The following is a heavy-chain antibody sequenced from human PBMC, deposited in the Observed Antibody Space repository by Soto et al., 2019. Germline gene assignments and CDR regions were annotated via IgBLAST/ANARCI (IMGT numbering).Heavy chain of an antibody. J-gene: IGHJ6*02. D-gene: IGHD3-3*01. CDR1: GYTFTGYY. Sequence: VQLVQSGAAVKKPGASVRVSCTASGYTFTGYYMHWVRQAPGQGLEWMGWINPDSGATYYAQKFQGSVTMTRDTSISTAYMELSRLRSDDTAVYYCARGTYDVWSGYLAFMDVWGQGTTVTVSS. V-gene: IGHV1-2*04. CDR3: ARGTYDVWSGYLAFMDV. CDR2: INPDSGAT.